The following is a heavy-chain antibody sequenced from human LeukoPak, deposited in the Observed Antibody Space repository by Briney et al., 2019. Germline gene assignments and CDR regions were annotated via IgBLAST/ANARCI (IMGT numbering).Heavy chain of an antibody. Sequence: GASVKVSCKASGYTFSSYYVHWVRQAPGQGLEWMGMIIPSDGFTSYAQKFQGRVTMTRDMSTSTVYMELSSLRSDDTAVYYCARGGYSGTEKPNDYWGQGTLVTVSS. CDR3: ARGGYSGTEKPNDY. CDR1: GYTFSSYY. J-gene: IGHJ4*02. V-gene: IGHV1-46*01. D-gene: IGHD1-26*01. CDR2: IIPSDGFT.